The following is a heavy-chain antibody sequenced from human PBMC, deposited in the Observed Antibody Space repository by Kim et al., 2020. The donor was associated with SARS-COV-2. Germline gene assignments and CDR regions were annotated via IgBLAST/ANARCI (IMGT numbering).Heavy chain of an antibody. D-gene: IGHD6-13*01. Sequence: GGSLRLSCAASGFTFSSYAMSWVRQAPGKGLEWVSAISGSGGSTYYADSVKGRFTISRDNSKNTLYLQMNSPRAEDTAVYYCAKLHAPAAQLARRVVGYFDYWGQGTLVTVSS. CDR3: AKLHAPAAQLARRVVGYFDY. V-gene: IGHV3-23*01. CDR1: GFTFSSYA. CDR2: ISGSGGST. J-gene: IGHJ4*02.